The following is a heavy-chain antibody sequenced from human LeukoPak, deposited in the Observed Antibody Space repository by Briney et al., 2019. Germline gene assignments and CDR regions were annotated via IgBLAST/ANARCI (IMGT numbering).Heavy chain of an antibody. J-gene: IGHJ4*02. CDR2: IYYSGST. CDR3: TRNYDSSGYTTFGY. CDR1: GGSISTYY. V-gene: IGHV4-59*01. D-gene: IGHD3-22*01. Sequence: PSETLSLTCTVSGGSISTYYWSWIRQPPGTGLEWIGHIYYSGSTNYNPSLKSRVTMAVDTSKNHFSLKLSSVTAADTGVYYCTRNYDSSGYTTFGYWGRGTLVTVSS.